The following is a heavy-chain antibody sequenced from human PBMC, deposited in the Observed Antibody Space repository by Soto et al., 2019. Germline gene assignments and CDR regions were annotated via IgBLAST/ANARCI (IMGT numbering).Heavy chain of an antibody. CDR2: ISGSGGST. V-gene: IGHV3-23*01. D-gene: IGHD3-10*01. J-gene: IGHJ5*02. CDR1: GFTFSSYA. Sequence: EVQLLESGGGLVQPGGSLRLSCAASGFTFSSYAMSWVRQAPGKGLEWVSAISGSGGSTYYADSVKGRFTISRDNTKNKMYLQMNSMRAEDTAVYYCAKDRGFLGYNWFDPWGQGTLVTVSS. CDR3: AKDRGFLGYNWFDP.